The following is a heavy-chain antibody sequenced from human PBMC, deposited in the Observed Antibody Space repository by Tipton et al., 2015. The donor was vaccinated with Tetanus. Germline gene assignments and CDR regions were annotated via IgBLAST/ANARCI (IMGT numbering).Heavy chain of an antibody. D-gene: IGHD4-23*01. Sequence: SLRLSCAASGFTFSDYWMTWVRQAPGKGLEWVANIKHDGSENYYVDSVKGRFTISRDNAKNSLYLQMNSLRAEDTAVYYRAREMGSGGFDYWGQGILVTVSS. CDR3: AREMGSGGFDY. V-gene: IGHV3-7*01. CDR2: IKHDGSEN. J-gene: IGHJ4*02. CDR1: GFTFSDYW.